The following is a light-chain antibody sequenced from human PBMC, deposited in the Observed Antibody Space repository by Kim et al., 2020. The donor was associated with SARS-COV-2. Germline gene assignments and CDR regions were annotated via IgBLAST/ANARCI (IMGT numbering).Light chain of an antibody. J-gene: IGKJ1*01. CDR1: QSVTNN. V-gene: IGKV3-15*01. CDR2: GAS. Sequence: SPRERATISCSASQSVTNNLAWYQHKPGQPPRLLIYGASTRATGIPGRFSGSGSGTQFTLIISSLQSEDYATYYCQQYHNWPPWTFGQGTKVDIK. CDR3: QQYHNWPPWT.